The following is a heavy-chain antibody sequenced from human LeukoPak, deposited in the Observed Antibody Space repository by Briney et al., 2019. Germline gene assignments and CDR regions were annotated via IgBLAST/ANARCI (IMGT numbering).Heavy chain of an antibody. CDR1: GFTFSTYW. J-gene: IGHJ4*02. CDR3: ARLKDDVTKLDY. CDR2: INQDGSQK. V-gene: IGHV3-7*01. D-gene: IGHD2-8*01. Sequence: PGGSLRLSCAASGFTFSTYWMSWVRQAPGKGLEWVANINQDGSQKLYVDSVQGRFTISRDNTKNSLFLQMNSLRAEDTAVYYCARLKDDVTKLDYWGQGTLVTVSS.